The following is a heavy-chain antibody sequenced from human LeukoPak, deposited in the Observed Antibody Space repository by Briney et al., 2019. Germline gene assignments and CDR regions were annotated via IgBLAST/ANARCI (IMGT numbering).Heavy chain of an antibody. CDR2: IYHSGST. Sequence: SETLFLTCNVSGGSISNYYWSWIRQPPGKGLEWIGYIYHSGSTYYNPSLKSRVTISVDRSKNQFSLKLSSVTAADTAVYYCARVSDYGDMYYFDYWGQGTLVTVSS. V-gene: IGHV4-59*12. CDR3: ARVSDYGDMYYFDY. D-gene: IGHD4-17*01. J-gene: IGHJ4*02. CDR1: GGSISNYY.